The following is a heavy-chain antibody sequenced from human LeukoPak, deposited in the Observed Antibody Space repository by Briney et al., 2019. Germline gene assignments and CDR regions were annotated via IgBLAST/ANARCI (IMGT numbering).Heavy chain of an antibody. Sequence: SGTLSLTCTVSGGSISSGSYYWSWIRQPAGKGLEWIGRIYTSGSTNYNPSLKSRVTISVDTCKNQFSLKLSSVTAADTAVYYCAREEMATMEFDYWGQGTLVTVSS. CDR1: GGSISSGSYY. CDR2: IYTSGST. CDR3: AREEMATMEFDY. J-gene: IGHJ4*02. V-gene: IGHV4-61*02. D-gene: IGHD5-24*01.